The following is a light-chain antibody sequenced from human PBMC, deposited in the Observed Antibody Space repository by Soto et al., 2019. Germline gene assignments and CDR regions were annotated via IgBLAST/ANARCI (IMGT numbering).Light chain of an antibody. CDR1: QSVSSY. V-gene: IGKV3-11*01. CDR2: DAS. J-gene: IGKJ1*01. CDR3: QQRSNWPPT. Sequence: EIVLTQPPATLSLSPGERATLSCRASQSVSSYLAWYQQKPGQAPRLLIYDASNRATGIPARLSGSGSGTDFTLTISSLEPEDFAVYYCQQRSNWPPTFGQGTKV.